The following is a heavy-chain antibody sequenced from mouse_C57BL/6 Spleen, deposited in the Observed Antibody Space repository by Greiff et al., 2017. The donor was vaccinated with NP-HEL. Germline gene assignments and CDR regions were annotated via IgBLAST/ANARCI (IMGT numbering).Heavy chain of an antibody. CDR2: INPNYGGT. Sequence: VQLQQSGPELVKPGASVKISCKASGYTFTDYYMNWVKQSHGKSLEWIGDINPNYGGTSYNQKFKGKATLTVDKSSSTAYMELRSLTSEDSAVYYCARRWDYWGQGTTLTVSS. CDR3: ARRWDY. D-gene: IGHD1-1*02. J-gene: IGHJ2*01. V-gene: IGHV1-26*01. CDR1: GYTFTDYY.